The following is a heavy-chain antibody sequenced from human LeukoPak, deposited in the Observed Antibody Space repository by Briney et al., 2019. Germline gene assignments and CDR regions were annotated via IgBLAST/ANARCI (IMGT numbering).Heavy chain of an antibody. CDR1: GFTLSDHY. CDR2: TRNKANRYTT. CDR3: AKGHLYSTSSTSFDY. Sequence: GGPLRLSCAASGFTLSDHYMDWVRQAPGKGLEWVGRTRNKANRYTTEYAASVKGRFTISRDDSKNSLYLQINSLKTEDTAVYYCAKGHLYSTSSTSFDYWGQGTLVTVSS. D-gene: IGHD6-6*01. J-gene: IGHJ4*02. V-gene: IGHV3-72*01.